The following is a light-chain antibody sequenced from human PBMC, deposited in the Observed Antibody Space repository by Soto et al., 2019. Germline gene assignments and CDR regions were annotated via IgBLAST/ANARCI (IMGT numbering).Light chain of an antibody. CDR3: QQYGSSGT. CDR1: QSVTSNY. V-gene: IGKV3-20*01. Sequence: EIVLTQSPGTLSLSPGERATLSCRASQSVTSNYLAWYQQKPGQAPRLLIFGSYRRATGIPDRFSGSGSGTDFTLTISRLEPEDFAVYYCQQYGSSGTSGQGTKVDIK. CDR2: GSY. J-gene: IGKJ1*01.